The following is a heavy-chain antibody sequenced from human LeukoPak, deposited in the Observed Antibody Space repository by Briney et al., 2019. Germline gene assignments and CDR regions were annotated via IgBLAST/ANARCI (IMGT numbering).Heavy chain of an antibody. J-gene: IGHJ4*02. CDR1: GYSFTTLY. D-gene: IGHD1-26*01. CDR3: ARQIEAGATSPFDY. V-gene: IGHV5-10-1*01. Sequence: GESLRISCQASGYSFTTLYISWVRQMPGKGLEWMGRIDPSDSYTDYSPAFEAHVTISVDQSINTAFLQWSSLKASDTAMYYCARQIEAGATSPFDYWGQGTLVTVSS. CDR2: IDPSDSYT.